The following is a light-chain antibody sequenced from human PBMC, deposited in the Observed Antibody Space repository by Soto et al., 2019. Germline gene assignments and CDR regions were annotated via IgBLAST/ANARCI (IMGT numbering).Light chain of an antibody. Sequence: DVQVTLSPSTLSVSLGDRVTITCRASQTISSWLSWYQQKPGKAPKLLIYKASTLKSGVPSRFSGSGSGTEFTLTISSLQPDDFATYYCQHYNSYSEAFGQGTKVDIK. J-gene: IGKJ1*01. V-gene: IGKV1-5*03. CDR1: QTISSW. CDR2: KAS. CDR3: QHYNSYSEA.